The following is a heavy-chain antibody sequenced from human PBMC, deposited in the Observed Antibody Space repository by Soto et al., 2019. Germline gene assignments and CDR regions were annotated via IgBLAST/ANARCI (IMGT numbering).Heavy chain of an antibody. CDR2: INSDGSST. J-gene: IGHJ4*02. Sequence: PGGSLRLSCAASGFTFSSYWMHWVRQAPGKGLVWVSRINSDGSSTSYADSVKGRFTISRDNAKNTLYLQMNSLRAEDTAVYYCARTTKLQPIDYWGQGTLVNVSS. CDR1: GFTFSSYW. CDR3: ARTTKLQPIDY. V-gene: IGHV3-74*01. D-gene: IGHD1-1*01.